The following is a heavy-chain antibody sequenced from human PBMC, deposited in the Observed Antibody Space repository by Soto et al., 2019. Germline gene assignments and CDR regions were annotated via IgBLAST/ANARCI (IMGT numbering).Heavy chain of an antibody. D-gene: IGHD5-18*01. J-gene: IGHJ6*03. CDR3: AKGDTAIDYYYYYYMDV. CDR1: GFTFSSYA. Sequence: GGSLRLSCAASGFTFSSYAMSWVRQAPGKGLEWVSAISGSGGSTYYADSVKGRFTISRDNSKNTLYLQMNSLRAEDTAVYYCAKGDTAIDYYYYYYMDVWGKGTTVTVS. V-gene: IGHV3-23*01. CDR2: ISGSGGST.